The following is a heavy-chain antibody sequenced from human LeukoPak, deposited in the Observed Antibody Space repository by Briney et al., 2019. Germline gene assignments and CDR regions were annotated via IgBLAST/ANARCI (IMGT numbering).Heavy chain of an antibody. CDR2: INPNSGGT. CDR1: GYTFTGYY. Sequence: GASVKVSCKASGYTFTGYYMHWVRQAPGQGLEWMGWINPNSGGTNYAQKFQGWVTMTRDTSISTAYMELSRLRSDDTAVYYCARVRAGWLRSVGAFDIWGQGTMVTVSS. CDR3: ARVRAGWLRSVGAFDI. J-gene: IGHJ3*02. D-gene: IGHD5-12*01. V-gene: IGHV1-2*04.